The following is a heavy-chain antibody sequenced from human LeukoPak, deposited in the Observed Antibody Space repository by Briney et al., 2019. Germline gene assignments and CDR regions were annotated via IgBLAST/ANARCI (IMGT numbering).Heavy chain of an antibody. V-gene: IGHV4-61*02. Sequence: PSQTLSLTCTVSGGSISSGSYFWSWIRQPAGKGLEWIGRIYTSGITNYNPSLKSRVTISVDTSKNQFSLKLSSVTAADTAVYYCARDGYCSSISCYDAFDIWGQGAMVTVSS. CDR1: GGSISSGSYF. CDR3: ARDGYCSSISCYDAFDI. CDR2: IYTSGIT. J-gene: IGHJ3*02. D-gene: IGHD2-2*03.